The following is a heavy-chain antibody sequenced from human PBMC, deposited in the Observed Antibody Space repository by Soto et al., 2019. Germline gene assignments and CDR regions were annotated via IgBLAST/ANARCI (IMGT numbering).Heavy chain of an antibody. CDR3: AEDGHYDIVTGIEYFPP. Sequence: EVQLLESGGGLVQPGGSLKLSCAASEFTFSSYAMSWVRQAPGKGLEWVSGISGTGRVTNYAESVKGRFTISRDHPKSTLFLQMNSLGPEDTAVYYCAEDGHYDIVTGIEYFPPWGQGTLVTVSS. CDR2: ISGTGRVT. CDR1: EFTFSSYA. J-gene: IGHJ1*01. D-gene: IGHD3-9*01. V-gene: IGHV3-23*01.